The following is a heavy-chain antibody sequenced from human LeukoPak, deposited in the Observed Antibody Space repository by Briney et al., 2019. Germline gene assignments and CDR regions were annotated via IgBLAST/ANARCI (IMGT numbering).Heavy chain of an antibody. J-gene: IGHJ6*03. D-gene: IGHD3-22*01. V-gene: IGHV1-46*01. CDR1: GYTFTSYY. Sequence: ASVKVSCKASGYTFTSYYMHWVRQAPGQGLEWMGIINPSGGSTSYAQKFQGRVTMAREMSTSTVYMELSSLRSEDTAVYYCARAASAYYYDSSGGNYYYMDVWGKGTTVTVSS. CDR3: ARAASAYYYDSSGGNYYYMDV. CDR2: INPSGGST.